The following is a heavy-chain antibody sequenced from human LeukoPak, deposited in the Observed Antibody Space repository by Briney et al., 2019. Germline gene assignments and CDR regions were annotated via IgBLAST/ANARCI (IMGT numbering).Heavy chain of an antibody. CDR3: ARDTYNWNYGDYYYYGMDV. V-gene: IGHV3-30-3*01. CDR1: GFTFSSCA. J-gene: IGHJ6*02. D-gene: IGHD1-7*01. Sequence: GGSLRLSCAASGFTFSSCAMHWVRQAPGKGLEWVAVISYDGSNKYYADSVKGRFTISRDNSKNTLYLQMNSLRAEDTAVYYCARDTYNWNYGDYYYYGMDVWGQGTTVTVSS. CDR2: ISYDGSNK.